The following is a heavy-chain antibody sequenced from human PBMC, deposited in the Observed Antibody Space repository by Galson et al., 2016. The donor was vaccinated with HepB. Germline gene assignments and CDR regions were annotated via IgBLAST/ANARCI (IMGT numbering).Heavy chain of an antibody. Sequence: SLRLFCAASGFSFSNSGMSWVRQAPGKGLEWVGEIYHNGNTNYNPSLNSRVTMSVDKSKNQFSLNLTSLTAADTAVYYCARVDSGVIILYYYYRLDVWGHGTTVTVSS. CDR3: ARVDSGVIILYYYYRLDV. V-gene: IGHV4-4*02. CDR1: GFSFSNSGM. J-gene: IGHJ6*02. CDR2: IYHNGNT. D-gene: IGHD2-21*01.